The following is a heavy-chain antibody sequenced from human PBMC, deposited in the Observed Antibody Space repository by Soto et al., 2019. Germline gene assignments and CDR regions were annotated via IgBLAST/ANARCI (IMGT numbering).Heavy chain of an antibody. V-gene: IGHV3-21*01. J-gene: IGHJ4*02. CDR2: VNGRGNYI. D-gene: IGHD1-26*01. CDR3: VREDGKVGLNSAFDY. Sequence: PGGSLSLSCTASGFTFSTYTMNWVRQAAGKGLEWVSSVNGRGNYIYYAEPVKGRFTISRDNAKNSLYLQMDRLRAEDTALYYCVREDGKVGLNSAFDYWGLGALVTVSS. CDR1: GFTFSTYT.